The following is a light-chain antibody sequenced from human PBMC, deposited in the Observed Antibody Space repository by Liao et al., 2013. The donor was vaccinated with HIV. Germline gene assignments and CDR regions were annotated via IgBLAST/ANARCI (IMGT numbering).Light chain of an antibody. CDR1: KLGSKY. CDR2: QDS. CDR3: QTWDGSTPRYV. Sequence: SDELTQPPSVSVSPGQTATITCSGDKLGSKYTSWYQQKPGQSPVVVIYQDSKRPSGIPERFSGSNSGNTATLTISGTQATDEADYYCQTWDGSTPRYVFGTGTTVTV. J-gene: IGLJ1*01. V-gene: IGLV3-1*01.